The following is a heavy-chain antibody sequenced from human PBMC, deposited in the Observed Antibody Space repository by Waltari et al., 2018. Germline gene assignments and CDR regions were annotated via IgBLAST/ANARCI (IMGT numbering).Heavy chain of an antibody. Sequence: EVQLVESGGVVVQPGGSLRLSCAAFGFTCDELTMPRVRQAPGKGLEWVSLISWDGGSTYYADSVKGRFTISRDNSKNSLYLQMNSLRTEDTALYYCAKERAAAISDWGQGTLVTVSS. CDR2: ISWDGGST. D-gene: IGHD2-2*02. V-gene: IGHV3-43*01. CDR1: GFTCDELT. CDR3: AKERAAAISD. J-gene: IGHJ4*02.